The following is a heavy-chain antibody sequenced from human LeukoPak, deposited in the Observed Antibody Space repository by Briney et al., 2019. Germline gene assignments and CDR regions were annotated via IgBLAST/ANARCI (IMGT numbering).Heavy chain of an antibody. CDR1: GYGFTTYN. J-gene: IGHJ1*01. Sequence: ASVKLSCTASGYGFTTYNMHWVRHPPGQGLEWMGIINPSSGGTSYAQKFQGRVTMTRDTSTTTVYMALGSLRSEDTAVYYCARGTGIAAAVTSLYQYWGQGTLVTVSS. D-gene: IGHD6-13*01. V-gene: IGHV1-46*01. CDR3: ARGTGIAAAVTSLYQY. CDR2: INPSSGGT.